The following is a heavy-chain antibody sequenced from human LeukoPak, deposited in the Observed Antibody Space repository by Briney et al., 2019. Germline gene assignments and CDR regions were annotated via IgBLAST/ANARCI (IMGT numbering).Heavy chain of an antibody. J-gene: IGHJ6*02. CDR1: GFTFNNYA. CDR3: ATRSLSTGTYGMDV. V-gene: IGHV3-23*01. Sequence: GGSLRLSCAASGFTFNNYAMSWVRQAPGKGLEWVSTITYSGYNTFFADSVKGRFTISRDNSKNTLYLQMNSLRVEDTAVYYCATRSLSTGTYGMDVWGQGTTVTVSS. CDR2: ITYSGYNT. D-gene: IGHD5/OR15-5a*01.